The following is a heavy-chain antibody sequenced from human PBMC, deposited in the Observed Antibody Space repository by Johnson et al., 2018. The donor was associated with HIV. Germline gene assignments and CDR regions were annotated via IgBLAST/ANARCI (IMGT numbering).Heavy chain of an antibody. CDR3: SKDRVFQSVSDAFDI. CDR2: ISSSGSNI. V-gene: IGHV3-48*04. Sequence: VQLVESGGGLLQPGGSLILSCAASGFTFSSYAMSWVRQAQGKGLEWVSYISSSGSNIYKADYVKGRFTISRDNAKNSLFLQMNSLRAEDTALYYCSKDRVFQSVSDAFDIWGQGTMVTVSS. CDR1: GFTFSSYA. D-gene: IGHD4-11*01. J-gene: IGHJ3*02.